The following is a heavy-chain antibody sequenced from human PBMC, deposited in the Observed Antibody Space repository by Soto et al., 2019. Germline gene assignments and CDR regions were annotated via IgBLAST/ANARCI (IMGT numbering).Heavy chain of an antibody. V-gene: IGHV4-34*01. CDR3: ARGRTDTAMAYCDY. CDR1: GGSFSGYY. CDR2: INHSGST. J-gene: IGHJ4*02. Sequence: QVQLQQWGAGLLKPSETLSLTCAVYGGSFSGYYWSWIRQPPGKGLEWIGEINHSGSTNYNPSLKSRVTISVDTSKNQFSLKLSSVTAADTAVYDCARGRTDTAMAYCDYWGQGTLVTVSS. D-gene: IGHD5-18*01.